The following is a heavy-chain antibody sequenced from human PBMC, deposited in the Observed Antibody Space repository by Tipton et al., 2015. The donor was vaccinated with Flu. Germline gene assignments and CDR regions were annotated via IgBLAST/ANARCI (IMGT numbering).Heavy chain of an antibody. D-gene: IGHD6-6*01. J-gene: IGHJ4*02. CDR2: IWYDGSNK. CDR3: ARDFFGSSSGGLDY. Sequence: SGFTFSSYGMHWVRQAPGKGLEWVAVIWYDGSNKYYADSVKGRFTISRDNSKNTLYLQMNSLRAEDTAVYYCARDFFGSSSGGLDYWGQGTLVTVSS. CDR1: GFTFSSYG. V-gene: IGHV3-33*01.